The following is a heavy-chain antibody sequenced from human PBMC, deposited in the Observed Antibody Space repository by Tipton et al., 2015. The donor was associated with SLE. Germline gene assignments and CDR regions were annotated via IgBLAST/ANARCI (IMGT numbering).Heavy chain of an antibody. J-gene: IGHJ4*02. CDR3: ARDTSRRYSGSTRGFDY. D-gene: IGHD1-26*01. V-gene: IGHV4-59*01. CDR2: INHSGST. CDR1: GGSISSYY. Sequence: TLSLTCTVSGGSISSYYWSWIRQPPGKGLEWIGEINHSGSTNYNPSLKSRVTISVDTSKNQFSLKLSSVTAADTAVYYCARDTSRRYSGSTRGFDYWGQGTLVTVSS.